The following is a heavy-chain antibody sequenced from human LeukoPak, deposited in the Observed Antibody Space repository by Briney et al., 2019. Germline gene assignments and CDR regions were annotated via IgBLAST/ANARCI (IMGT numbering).Heavy chain of an antibody. Sequence: GGSLRLSCAASGFTFSSYAMSWVRQAPGKGLEWVSAISGSGGSTYYADSVKGRFTISRDDSKSTLYLQMNSLRAEDTAVYYCAKDYSSGWSLAYYFDYWGQGTLVTVSS. D-gene: IGHD6-13*01. CDR3: AKDYSSGWSLAYYFDY. J-gene: IGHJ4*02. CDR2: ISGSGGST. V-gene: IGHV3-23*01. CDR1: GFTFSSYA.